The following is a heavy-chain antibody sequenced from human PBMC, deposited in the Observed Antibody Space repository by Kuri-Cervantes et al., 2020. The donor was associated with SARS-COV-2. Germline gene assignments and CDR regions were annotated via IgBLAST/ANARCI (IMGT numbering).Heavy chain of an antibody. CDR1: GFTFSSYD. V-gene: IGHV3-30*03. CDR3: ARIRGLAAPGGMDV. D-gene: IGHD6-13*01. Sequence: GESLKISCAASGFTFSSYDMHWVRQAPGKGLEWVAVISYDGSNKYYADSVKGRFTISRDNSKNTLYLQMNSLRAEDTAVYYCARIRGLAAPGGMDVWGQGTTVTVSS. J-gene: IGHJ6*02. CDR2: ISYDGSNK.